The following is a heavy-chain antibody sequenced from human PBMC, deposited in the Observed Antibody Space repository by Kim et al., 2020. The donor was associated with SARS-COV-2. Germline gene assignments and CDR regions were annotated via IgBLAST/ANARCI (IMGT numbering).Heavy chain of an antibody. D-gene: IGHD6-19*01. CDR3: AKGDNTSGWY. CDR2: ISGSGSDSTT. CDR1: GFTFSSYA. Sequence: GGSLRLSCAASGFTFSSYAMSWVRQAPGKGLEWVSRISGSGSDSTTHYAASVKGRFTISRDNSKNTLYLQMNSLGAEDTAVYYCAKGDNTSGWY. J-gene: IGHJ2*01. V-gene: IGHV3-23*01.